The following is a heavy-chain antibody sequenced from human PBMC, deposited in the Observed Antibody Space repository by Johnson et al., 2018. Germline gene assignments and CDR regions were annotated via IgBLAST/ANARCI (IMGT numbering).Heavy chain of an antibody. CDR1: GFTFSSYA. D-gene: IGHD1-26*01. V-gene: IGHV3-23*01. J-gene: IGHJ3*01. CDR3: VKGRELLRSAFDL. CDR2: ISGRGGST. Sequence: EVQLLESGGGLVQPGGSLRLSCAASGFTFSSYAMSWVRQAPGKGLEWVSAISGRGGSTYYADSVKGRFTISRDNSKNTVYLQVNSLRAGDTALHYCVKGRELLRSAFDLWGQGTMVTVSS.